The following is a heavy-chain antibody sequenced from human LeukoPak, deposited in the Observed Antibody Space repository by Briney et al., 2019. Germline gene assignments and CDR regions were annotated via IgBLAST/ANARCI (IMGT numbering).Heavy chain of an antibody. J-gene: IGHJ3*02. Sequence: GGSLRLSCAASGFSFSLFSFNWVRQAPGKGLEWLSYIRSSSSFADSVKGRFTISRDNAKNSLFLQMNSLRAEDTAVYYCVRDLAYAFDIWGQGTMVTVPS. CDR2: IRSSSS. V-gene: IGHV3-48*01. CDR3: VRDLAYAFDI. CDR1: GFSFSLFS.